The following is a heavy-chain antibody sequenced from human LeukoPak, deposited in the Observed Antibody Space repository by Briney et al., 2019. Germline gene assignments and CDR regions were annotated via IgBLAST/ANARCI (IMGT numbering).Heavy chain of an antibody. CDR3: ARVVVGLYYFDY. CDR2: VDYSGGT. CDR1: GDSFSSVTDY. V-gene: IGHV4-39*07. D-gene: IGHD2-15*01. J-gene: IGHJ4*02. Sequence: PSETLSLTCTVSGDSFSSVTDYWAWIRQPPGKGLEWIASVDYSGGTYYNPSLESRVAISADMSKNQFSLKLSSVTAADTAVYYCARVVVGLYYFDYWGQGTLVTVSS.